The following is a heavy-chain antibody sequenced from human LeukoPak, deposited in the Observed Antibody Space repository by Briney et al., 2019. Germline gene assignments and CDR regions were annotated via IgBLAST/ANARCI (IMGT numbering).Heavy chain of an antibody. Sequence: SVKVSCKASGGTFSSYAISWVRQAPGQGLEWMGGIIPIFGTANYAQKFQGRVTITADESTSTAYMELSSLRSEDTAVYYCARGREIFGVVIMEKTFDYWGQGTLVTVSS. V-gene: IGHV1-69*13. CDR1: GGTFSSYA. J-gene: IGHJ4*02. CDR3: ARGREIFGVVIMEKTFDY. CDR2: IIPIFGTA. D-gene: IGHD3-3*01.